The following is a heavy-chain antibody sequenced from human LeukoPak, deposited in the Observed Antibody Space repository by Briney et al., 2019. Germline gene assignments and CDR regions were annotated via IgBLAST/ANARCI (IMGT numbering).Heavy chain of an antibody. D-gene: IGHD6-13*01. J-gene: IGHJ4*02. CDR2: IYHSGST. Sequence: SETLSLTCAVSGGSISSSNWWSWVRQPPGKGLEWVGEIYHSGSTNYNPALKSRVTISVDKSKNQFSLKLSSVTAADTAVCYCARVGAAALYFDYWGQGTLVTVSS. CDR1: GGSISSSNW. V-gene: IGHV4-4*02. CDR3: ARVGAAALYFDY.